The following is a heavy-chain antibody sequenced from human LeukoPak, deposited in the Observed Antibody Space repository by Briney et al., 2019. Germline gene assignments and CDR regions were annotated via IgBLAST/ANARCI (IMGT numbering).Heavy chain of an antibody. CDR3: ARDTKRSRARWENLGIDP. D-gene: IGHD3-16*01. CDR1: GYTFTTYG. CDR2: IITYNGNT. J-gene: IGHJ5*02. Sequence: ASVKVSCKASGYTFTTYGISWVRQAPGQGLEWMGYIITYNGNTNYAQKLQGRVTMTTDTSTSTAYMELRSLRSDDTAVYYCARDTKRSRARWENLGIDPWGQGTLVTVSS. V-gene: IGHV1-18*01.